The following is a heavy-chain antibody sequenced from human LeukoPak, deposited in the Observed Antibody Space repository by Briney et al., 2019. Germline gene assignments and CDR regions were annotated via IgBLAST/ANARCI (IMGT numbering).Heavy chain of an antibody. CDR2: INEDGTLK. CDR1: GFTFSNAW. D-gene: IGHD2-15*01. CDR3: TTNLQNRGVYSHFDY. V-gene: IGHV3-7*03. J-gene: IGHJ4*02. Sequence: PGGSLRLSCAGSGFTFSNAWMNWVRQAPGKGLEWVANINEDGTLKFYVESVRGRFVISRDNVESSLSLEINSLRTEDTAIYYCTTNLQNRGVYSHFDYWGQGTLITVSS.